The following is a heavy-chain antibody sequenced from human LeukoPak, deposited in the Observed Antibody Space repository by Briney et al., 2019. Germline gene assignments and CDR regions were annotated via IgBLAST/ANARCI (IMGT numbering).Heavy chain of an antibody. CDR1: GYTFTSYG. J-gene: IGHJ4*02. D-gene: IGHD3-22*01. CDR2: ISAYNGNT. V-gene: IGHV1-18*01. CDR3: ARDRPPEDYYDSSGPENFDY. Sequence: ASVKVSCKASGYTFTSYGISWVRQAPGQGLEWMGWISAYNGNTNYAQKLQGRVTMTTDTSTSTAYTELRSLRSDDTAVYYCARDRPPEDYYDSSGPENFDYWGQGTLVTVSS.